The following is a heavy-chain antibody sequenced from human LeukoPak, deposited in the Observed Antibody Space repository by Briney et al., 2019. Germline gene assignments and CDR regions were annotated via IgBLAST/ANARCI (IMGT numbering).Heavy chain of an antibody. J-gene: IGHJ4*02. CDR1: GLTVGSKY. V-gene: IGHV3-66*01. CDR3: ATRPDGNDFPYFDF. Sequence: PGGSLRLSCAASGLTVGSKYMGWVRQAPGKGLEWVSVIYRGGDTYYADSVRGRFTVSRGISQNTLYLQMNRLRVEDTAVYYCATRPDGNDFPYFDFWGQGTLVLVSS. D-gene: IGHD5-12*01. CDR2: IYRGGDT.